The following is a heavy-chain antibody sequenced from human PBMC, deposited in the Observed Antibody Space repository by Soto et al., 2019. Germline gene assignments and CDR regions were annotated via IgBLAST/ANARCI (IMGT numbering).Heavy chain of an antibody. CDR1: GGSISSSNYY. CDR3: ARRGYSRSHFDF. V-gene: IGHV4-39*01. J-gene: IGHJ4*02. Sequence: SETLSLTCTVSGGSISSSNYYWGWIRQPPGKELEWIGSIYYSGSTYYNPSLKSRVTISVDTSKNQFSLKLSSVTAADTAVFYCARRGYSRSHFDFWGQGTLVTGSS. D-gene: IGHD6-6*01. CDR2: IYYSGST.